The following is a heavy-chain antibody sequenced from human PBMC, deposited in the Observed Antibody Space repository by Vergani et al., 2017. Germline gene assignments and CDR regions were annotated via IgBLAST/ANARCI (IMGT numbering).Heavy chain of an antibody. J-gene: IGHJ4*02. V-gene: IGHV1-3*01. CDR3: AREDSGSYYNSVNY. Sequence: QVQLVQSGAEVKKPGASVKVSCKASGYTFTSYAMHWVRQAPGQRLEWMGWINAGNGNTKYSQKFQGRVTITRDTTASTAYMELSSLRSEDTAVYYCAREDSGSYYNSVNYWGQGTLVTVSS. CDR2: INAGNGNT. CDR1: GYTFTSYA. D-gene: IGHD1-26*01.